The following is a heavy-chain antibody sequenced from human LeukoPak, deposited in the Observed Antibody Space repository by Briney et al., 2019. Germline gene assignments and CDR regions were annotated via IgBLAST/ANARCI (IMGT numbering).Heavy chain of an antibody. CDR2: TYYKSKWNN. CDR3: ARGDQGFDY. V-gene: IGHV6-1*01. J-gene: IGHJ4*02. CDR1: GDIISRNSAA. Sequence: SQTLSLTCAISGDIISRNSAAWNWIRQSPSRGLEWLGRTYYKSKWNNNYAVSVKSRITINSDTSKNQFSLQLNSVIPEDTAVYYCARGDQGFDYWGQGTLVTVSS.